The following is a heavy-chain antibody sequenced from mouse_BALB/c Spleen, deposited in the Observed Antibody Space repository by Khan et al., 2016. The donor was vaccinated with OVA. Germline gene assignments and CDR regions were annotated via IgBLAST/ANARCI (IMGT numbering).Heavy chain of an antibody. J-gene: IGHJ4*01. Sequence: VELVESGPGLVAPSQGLSITCTVSGFSLTGYGVNWVRQPPGKGLEWLAMIWGDGTTDYNLALKSRLSISKDNSKSHVFLKMNSLQTDDTARYYCARAYYGNYREAMDYWGQGTSGTVSS. CDR2: IWGDGTT. D-gene: IGHD2-10*01. CDR1: GFSLTGYG. CDR3: ARAYYGNYREAMDY. V-gene: IGHV2-6-7*01.